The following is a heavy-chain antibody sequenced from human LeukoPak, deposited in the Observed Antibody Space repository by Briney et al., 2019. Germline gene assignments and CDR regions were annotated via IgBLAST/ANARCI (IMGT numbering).Heavy chain of an antibody. CDR1: GFTFSDYY. J-gene: IGHJ3*01. CDR3: ARMAYSSDAFDV. Sequence: KPGGSLRLSCAASGFTFSDYYMSWIRQAPGKGLEWASYISNSGNTIYYPDSVKGRFTISRDNAKNSLYLQINSLRAEDTAVYYCARMAYSSDAFDVWGQGTMVTVSS. V-gene: IGHV3-11*04. CDR2: ISNSGNTI. D-gene: IGHD6-13*01.